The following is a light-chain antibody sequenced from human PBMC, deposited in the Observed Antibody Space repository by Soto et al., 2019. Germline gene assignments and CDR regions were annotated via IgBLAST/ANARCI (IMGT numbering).Light chain of an antibody. V-gene: IGKV3-20*01. CDR1: QSISSSY. J-gene: IGKJ3*01. CDR2: GAS. Sequence: EIVLTQSPGTLSLSPGERGTLSCRASQSISSSYLAWYQQKPGQAPRLLIYGASTRATGIPVRFSGSGSGTDFTLTISRLEPEDFAVYYCQQYGSSLFTFGPGTKVDIK. CDR3: QQYGSSLFT.